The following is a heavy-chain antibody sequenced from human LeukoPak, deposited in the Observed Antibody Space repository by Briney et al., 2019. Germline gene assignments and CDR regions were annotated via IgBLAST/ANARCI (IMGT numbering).Heavy chain of an antibody. D-gene: IGHD6-19*01. J-gene: IGHJ4*02. CDR1: GLTFSKYW. Sequence: GGSLRLSCAASGLTFSKYWMLWVRQAPGKGLQSVSRINTDGTVTTYADSVKGRFTVSRDNADNTMFLQMNSVRDEDTAVYYCATKQWLAPPPDSWGQGTQVTVSS. V-gene: IGHV3-74*01. CDR2: INTDGTVT. CDR3: ATKQWLAPPPDS.